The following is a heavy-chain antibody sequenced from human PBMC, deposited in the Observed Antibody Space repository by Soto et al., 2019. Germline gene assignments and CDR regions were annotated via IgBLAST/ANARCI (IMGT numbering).Heavy chain of an antibody. J-gene: IGHJ4*02. CDR1: GFIFRSYG. CDR3: AKGGVAAARGYFDH. V-gene: IGHV3-23*01. Sequence: EVQLLESGGGLVKPGGSLRLSCAASGFIFRSYGLSWVRQAPGKGLEWVSEISGSGSVTNYADSVKGRFTISRDNSNNTLSLQMDSLRAEDTAVYYCAKGGVAAARGYFDHWGQGTRVTVSS. CDR2: ISGSGSVT. D-gene: IGHD6-13*01.